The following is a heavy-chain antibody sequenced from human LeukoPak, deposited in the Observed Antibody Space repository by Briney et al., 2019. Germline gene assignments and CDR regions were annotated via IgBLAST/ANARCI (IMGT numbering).Heavy chain of an antibody. V-gene: IGHV4-4*02. CDR3: ARGRSSSRPLDY. D-gene: IGHD6-13*01. CDR1: GGSISSSNW. J-gene: IGHJ4*02. CDR2: IYYSGST. Sequence: SETLSLTCAVSGGSISSSNWWSWVRQPPGKGLEWIGSIYYSGSTYYNPSLKSRVTISVDTSKNQFSLKLSSVTAADTAVYYCARGRSSSRPLDYWGQGTLVTVSS.